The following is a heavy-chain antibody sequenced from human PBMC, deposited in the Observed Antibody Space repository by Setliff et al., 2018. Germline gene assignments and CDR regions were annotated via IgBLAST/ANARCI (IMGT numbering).Heavy chain of an antibody. V-gene: IGHV1-18*01. CDR3: VREYSGGGLM. D-gene: IGHD6-19*01. CDR1: GYTFTSYG. Sequence: ASVKVSCKASGYTFTSYGFSWVRQAPGRGLEWMGWISAYNGNTNYGQKYQGRVTMTTDTSTNTVYMELRSLRSDDTAVYFCVREYSGGGLMWGQGTMVT. J-gene: IGHJ3*01. CDR2: ISAYNGNT.